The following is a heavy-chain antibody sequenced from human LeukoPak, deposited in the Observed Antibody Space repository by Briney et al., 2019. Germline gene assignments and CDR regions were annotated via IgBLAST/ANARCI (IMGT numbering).Heavy chain of an antibody. J-gene: IGHJ4*02. CDR1: GFTFSSYA. CDR2: ISGSGGST. D-gene: IGHD1-1*01. CDR3: AKAARVHDY. V-gene: IGHV3-23*01. Sequence: GGSLRLSCAASGFTFSSYAMSWVRQAPGKGLEWVSGISGSGGSTNYADSVKGRFTIFRDNSKNTLNLQMNSLRAEDTAVYYCAKAARVHDYWGQGTLVTVSS.